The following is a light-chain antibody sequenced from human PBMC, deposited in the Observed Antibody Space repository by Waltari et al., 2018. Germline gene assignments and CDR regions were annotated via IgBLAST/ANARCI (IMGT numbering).Light chain of an antibody. CDR2: SAS. J-gene: IGKJ5*01. CDR3: QQYGSSPIT. V-gene: IGKV3-20*01. CDR1: QSVSSSY. Sequence: EIVLTQSPGTLSLSPGERATLSCRASQSVSSSYLAWYQQKPGQAPRLLIYSASSRATGIPERFSGSGSGTDFTLTISRPEPEDFAVYYCQQYGSSPITFGQGTRLEIK.